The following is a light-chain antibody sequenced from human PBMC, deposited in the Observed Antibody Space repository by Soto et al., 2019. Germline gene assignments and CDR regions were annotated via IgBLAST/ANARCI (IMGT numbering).Light chain of an antibody. CDR1: SGHSSYA. CDR3: QTWGTGIHYV. Sequence: QPVLTQSPSASASLGASVKLTCTLSSGHSSYAIAWHQQQPEKGPRYLMKLNSDGSHSKGAGIPDRFSGSSSGAERYLTISSLQSEDEADYYCQTWGTGIHYVFGTGTKLTVL. V-gene: IGLV4-69*01. J-gene: IGLJ1*01. CDR2: LNSDGSH.